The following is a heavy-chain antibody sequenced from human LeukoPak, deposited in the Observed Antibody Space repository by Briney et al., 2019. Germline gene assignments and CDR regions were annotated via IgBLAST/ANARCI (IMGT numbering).Heavy chain of an antibody. CDR1: GFSVSNNY. CDR3: ARRGDGGRSFDY. D-gene: IGHD4-23*01. J-gene: IGHJ4*02. CDR2: IYSSGST. V-gene: IGHV3-53*01. Sequence: GGSLRLSCAASGFSVSNNYMTWVRQAPGKGLEWVSLIYSSGSTYYADSVKGRFTISRDNSKNTLYLQVNSLRAEDTAVYYCARRGDGGRSFDYWGQGTLVTVSS.